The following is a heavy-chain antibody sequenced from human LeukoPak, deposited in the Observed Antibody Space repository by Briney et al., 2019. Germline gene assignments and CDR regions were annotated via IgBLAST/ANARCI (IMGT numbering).Heavy chain of an antibody. J-gene: IGHJ6*02. CDR1: GFTFNNYA. V-gene: IGHV3-30-3*01. CDR3: ARVLYCSSTSCLYYYYYGMDV. D-gene: IGHD2-2*01. CDR2: ISYDGSNK. Sequence: GGSLRLSCAASGFTFNNYALHWVRQAPGKGLEWVAVISYDGSNKNYADSVKGRFTISRDNSKNTLYLQMNSVRTEDTAVYYCARVLYCSSTSCLYYYYYGMDVWGQGTTVTVSS.